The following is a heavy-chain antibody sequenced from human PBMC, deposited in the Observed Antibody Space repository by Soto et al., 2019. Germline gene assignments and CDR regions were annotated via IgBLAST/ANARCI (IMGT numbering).Heavy chain of an antibody. CDR2: IWYDGSNK. Sequence: QVQRVESGGGVVQPGRSLRLSCAASGFTFSSYGMHWDRQALGKGLEWVAVIWYDGSNKYYADSVKGRFTISRDNSMNTLYLQMNSLRAEDTAVYYWARVGAARPWRYYYYMDVWGKDTTVTVSS. D-gene: IGHD6-6*01. J-gene: IGHJ6*03. CDR3: ARVGAARPWRYYYYMDV. CDR1: GFTFSSYG. V-gene: IGHV3-33*01.